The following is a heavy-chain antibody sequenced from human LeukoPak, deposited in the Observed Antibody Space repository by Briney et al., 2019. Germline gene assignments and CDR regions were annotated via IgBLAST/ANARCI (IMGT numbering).Heavy chain of an antibody. CDR1: GFTFSIYM. CDR2: ISTSSDRI. Sequence: GGSLRLSCAASGFTFSIYMTSWVRQAPGKGLEWVSSISTSSDRIYYADSVKGRFTISRDNAKNSLYLQMNSLRAEDTAVYYCASFSSGWSESFDYWGQGILVTVSS. D-gene: IGHD6-19*01. J-gene: IGHJ4*02. V-gene: IGHV3-21*01. CDR3: ASFSSGWSESFDY.